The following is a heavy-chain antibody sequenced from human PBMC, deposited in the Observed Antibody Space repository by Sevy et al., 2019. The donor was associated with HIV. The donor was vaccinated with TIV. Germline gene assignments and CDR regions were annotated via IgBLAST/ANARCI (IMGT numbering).Heavy chain of an antibody. D-gene: IGHD4-4*01. CDR3: ARRNDYSNLRGLYYYYYGMDV. Sequence: SETLSLTCAVYGGSFSGYYWSWIRQPPGKGLEWIGEINHSGSTNYNPSLKSRVTISVDTSKNQFSLKLSSVTAADTAGYYCARRNDYSNLRGLYYYYYGMDVWGQGTTVTVSS. CDR1: GGSFSGYY. CDR2: INHSGST. V-gene: IGHV4-34*01. J-gene: IGHJ6*02.